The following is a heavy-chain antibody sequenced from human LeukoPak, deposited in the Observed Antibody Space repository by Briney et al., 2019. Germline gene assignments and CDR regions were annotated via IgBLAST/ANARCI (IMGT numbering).Heavy chain of an antibody. CDR2: ISAYNGNT. D-gene: IGHD1-26*01. J-gene: IGHJ6*03. Sequence: ASVKVSCKASGYTFTSYGISWVRQAPGQGLEWMGWISAYNGNTNYAQKLQGRVTMTTDTSTSTAYMELRSLRSDDTAVYYCARDSYSGSLSYYYYYMDVWGKGTTVTVSS. V-gene: IGHV1-18*01. CDR3: ARDSYSGSLSYYYYYMDV. CDR1: GYTFTSYG.